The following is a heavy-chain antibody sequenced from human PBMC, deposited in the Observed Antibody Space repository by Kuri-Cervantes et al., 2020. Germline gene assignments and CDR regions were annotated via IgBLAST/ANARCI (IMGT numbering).Heavy chain of an antibody. J-gene: IGHJ4*02. CDR2: IYSGGST. CDR1: GFTFSSYW. CDR3: ARNLYGDY. D-gene: IGHD2-8*01. Sequence: GESLKISCAASGFTFSSYWMSWVRQAPGKGLEWVSVIYSGGSTYYADSVKGPFTISRDNSKNTLYLQMNSLRAEDTAVYYCARNLYGDYWGQGTLVTVSS. V-gene: IGHV3-53*01.